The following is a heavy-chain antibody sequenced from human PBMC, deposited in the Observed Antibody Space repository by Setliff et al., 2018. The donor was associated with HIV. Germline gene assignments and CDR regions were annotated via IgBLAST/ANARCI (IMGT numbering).Heavy chain of an antibody. J-gene: IGHJ6*03. CDR1: GGSISGYY. Sequence: PSETLSLTCTVSGGSISGYYWSWIRQPPGKGLEWIGEINHSGSTNYNPSLKSRVTISVDTSKNQFSLKLSSVTAADTAVYYCARDRSTWNYGKNYMDVWGKGTTVTVSS. D-gene: IGHD1-7*01. CDR3: ARDRSTWNYGKNYMDV. CDR2: INHSGST. V-gene: IGHV4-34*01.